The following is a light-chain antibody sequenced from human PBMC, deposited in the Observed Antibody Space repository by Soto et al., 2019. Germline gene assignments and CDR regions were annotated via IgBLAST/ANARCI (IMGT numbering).Light chain of an antibody. Sequence: EIGLTQSPGTLSLYPGERATLSCRASQSVSSSYLAWYQQKPGQAPRLLIYGASSRATGIPDRFSGSGSGTDFTLTISRLEPEDFAVYYCQQYGSSPLTCGQGTKVDIK. CDR1: QSVSSSY. CDR2: GAS. V-gene: IGKV3-20*01. J-gene: IGKJ1*01. CDR3: QQYGSSPLT.